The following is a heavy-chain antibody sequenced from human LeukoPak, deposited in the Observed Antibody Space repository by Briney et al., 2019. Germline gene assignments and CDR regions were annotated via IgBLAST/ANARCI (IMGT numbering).Heavy chain of an antibody. CDR3: ARQSQWLVHDPIDY. CDR2: IYTSGRN. Sequence: SQTLSLTCTVSGGSISSGSYYWRWIRRPAGKGLEWMGRIYTSGRNNYNPYLKSRVNISVDTSKNQFSLKLSSVTAADTAVYYCARQSQWLVHDPIDYWGQGTLVTVSS. CDR1: GGSISSGSYY. J-gene: IGHJ4*02. D-gene: IGHD6-19*01. V-gene: IGHV4-61*02.